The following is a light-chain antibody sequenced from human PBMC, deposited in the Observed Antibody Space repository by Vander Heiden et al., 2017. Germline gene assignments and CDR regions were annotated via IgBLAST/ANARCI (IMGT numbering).Light chain of an antibody. CDR1: QSISSY. CDR2: AAS. Sequence: IQMTQSPSSLSASVGDRVTITCRSSQSISSYLNWYQQKPGKAPKLLIDAASSSQSGGPSRFSGSGSGTDFTLTISRQQPEDFATYYWQQSNRTSGTFGQGTKVEIK. V-gene: IGKV1-39*01. CDR3: QQSNRTSGT. J-gene: IGKJ1*01.